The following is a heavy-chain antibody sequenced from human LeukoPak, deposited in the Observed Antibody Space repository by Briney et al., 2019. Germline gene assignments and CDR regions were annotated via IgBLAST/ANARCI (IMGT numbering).Heavy chain of an antibody. J-gene: IGHJ2*01. D-gene: IGHD2-21*02. CDR1: GGSISSGSYY. V-gene: IGHV4-61*02. CDR2: IYTSGST. Sequence: PSETLSLTCTVSGGSISSGSYYWSWIRQPAGKGLEWIGRIYTSGSTNYNPSLKSRFTISVDTSKNQFSLKLSSVTAADTAVYYCARDLGVTAPLWGRGTLVTVSS. CDR3: ARDLGVTAPL.